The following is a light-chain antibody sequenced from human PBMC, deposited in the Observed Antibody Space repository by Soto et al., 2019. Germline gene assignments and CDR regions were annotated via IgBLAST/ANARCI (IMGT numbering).Light chain of an antibody. CDR3: QQYNNWPPIP. CDR2: GAS. J-gene: IGKJ5*01. V-gene: IGKV3-15*01. CDR1: QSVGST. Sequence: EIVMTQSPATLSVSPGERATLSCRASQSVGSTLAWYQQKPGQAPRLLIYGASPRAPGIPARCSGSGSQTEFTLTISSLQSEDFAIYYCQQYNNWPPIPFGQGTRLE.